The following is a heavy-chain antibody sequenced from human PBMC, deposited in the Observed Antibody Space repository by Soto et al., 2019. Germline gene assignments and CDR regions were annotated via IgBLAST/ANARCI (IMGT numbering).Heavy chain of an antibody. CDR1: GGSLSSSSYY. CDR3: ARRQDYYDSSGYYNDAFDI. J-gene: IGHJ3*02. Sequence: KTSETLSLTCTVSGGSLSSSSYYWGWIRQPPWKGLEWIGSIYHSGSTYYNPSLKSRVTISVDTSKNQFSLTLSSVPAADTAVYYCARRQDYYDSSGYYNDAFDIWGQGXMVTV. CDR2: IYHSGST. D-gene: IGHD3-22*01. V-gene: IGHV4-39*01.